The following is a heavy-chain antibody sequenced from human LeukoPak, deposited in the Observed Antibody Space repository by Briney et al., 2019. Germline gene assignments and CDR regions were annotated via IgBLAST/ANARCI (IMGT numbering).Heavy chain of an antibody. V-gene: IGHV4-59*08. CDR2: IHYSGNT. CDR1: GDSIRRNY. D-gene: IGHD3-10*01. J-gene: IGHJ4*02. Sequence: SETLSLTCGISGDSIRRNYWSWIRQPPGKGLEWIGYIHYSGNTNYNPSLKSRVSISVDTSKNQFSLKLTSVTAADTAVYYCAAHRSGTHYNSYYFDDWGQGTLVIVSS. CDR3: AAHRSGTHYNSYYFDD.